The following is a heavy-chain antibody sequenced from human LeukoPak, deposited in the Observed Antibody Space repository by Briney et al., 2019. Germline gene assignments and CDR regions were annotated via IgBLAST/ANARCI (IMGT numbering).Heavy chain of an antibody. CDR2: IWYDGSNK. Sequence: PGRSLRLSCAASGFTFSSYGMHWVRQAPGKGLEWVAVIWYDGSNKYYADSVKGRFTISRDNSKNTLYLQMNSLRAEDTAVYYCARDQYRGPGLAPDYDFWSGYSMDVWGKGTTVTVSS. CDR1: GFTFSSYG. D-gene: IGHD3-3*01. J-gene: IGHJ6*04. V-gene: IGHV3-33*01. CDR3: ARDQYRGPGLAPDYDFWSGYSMDV.